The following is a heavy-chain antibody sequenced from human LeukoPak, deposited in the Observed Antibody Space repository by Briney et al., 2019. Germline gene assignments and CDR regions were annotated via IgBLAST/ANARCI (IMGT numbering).Heavy chain of an antibody. CDR3: AKDMAAYYYASGNIDY. CDR2: IRYDGSNK. J-gene: IGHJ4*02. D-gene: IGHD3-10*01. Sequence: PGGSLRLSCAASGFTFSSYGMHWVRQAPGKGLEWVAFIRYDGSNKYYADSVKGRFTISRDNSKNSLYLQINSLRAEDTALYYCAKDMAAYYYASGNIDYWGQGTLVTVSS. V-gene: IGHV3-30*02. CDR1: GFTFSSYG.